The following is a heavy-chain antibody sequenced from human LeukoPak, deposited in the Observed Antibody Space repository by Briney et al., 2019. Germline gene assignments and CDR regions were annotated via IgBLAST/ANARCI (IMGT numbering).Heavy chain of an antibody. D-gene: IGHD3-22*01. CDR1: GFTFSSYG. Sequence: GGSLRLSCAASGFTFSSYGMHWVRQAPGKGLEWVAVIWYDGSNKYYADSVKGRFTISRDNSKNTLYLQMNSLRAEDTAVHYCARDAPGYDSSGFNWFDPWGQGTLVTVSS. CDR2: IWYDGSNK. J-gene: IGHJ5*02. V-gene: IGHV3-33*01. CDR3: ARDAPGYDSSGFNWFDP.